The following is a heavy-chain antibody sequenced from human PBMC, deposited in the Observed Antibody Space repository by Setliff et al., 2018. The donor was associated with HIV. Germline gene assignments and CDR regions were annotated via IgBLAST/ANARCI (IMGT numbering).Heavy chain of an antibody. CDR1: GGSISSSNW. V-gene: IGHV4-4*02. CDR3: ARVKGVYCSSVSCYPSWFDP. D-gene: IGHD2-2*01. Sequence: PSETLSLTCALSGGSISSSNWWSWVRQPPGKGLEWIGDIYHSGSTYYNPSLRSRVTISVDTSKTQFSLNLSSVTAADTAVYYCARVKGVYCSSVSCYPSWFDPWGQGTLVTVSS. CDR2: IYHSGST. J-gene: IGHJ5*02.